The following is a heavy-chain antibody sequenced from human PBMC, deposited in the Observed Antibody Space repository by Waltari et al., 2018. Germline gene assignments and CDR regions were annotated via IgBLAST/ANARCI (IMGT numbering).Heavy chain of an antibody. CDR3: AKPFYNWDDPLVS. J-gene: IGHJ5*02. D-gene: IGHD1-20*01. Sequence: EVQLLESGGELVQAGGSLRISCGISGFTFHSYAINWVRRAQGTGRQGVAAISFGDATVQADSVKGRFTISRDTSKETVYLQMNSLRADDTAVYYCAKPFYNWDDPLVSWGQGTPVTVSS. CDR2: ISFGDAT. CDR1: GFTFHSYA. V-gene: IGHV3-23*01.